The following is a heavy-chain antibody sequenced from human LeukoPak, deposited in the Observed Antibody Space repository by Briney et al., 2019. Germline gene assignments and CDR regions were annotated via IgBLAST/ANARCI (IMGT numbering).Heavy chain of an antibody. J-gene: IGHJ4*02. CDR1: GGSLSGYY. Sequence: SETLSLTCGVYGGSLSGYYLNWIRQSPGKGLEWIGEIHPHGTTFYGPSLKSRVTISLDTSKNQFSLNLLSVTAADMAVYFCSRGTDLYKGGNYWGQGTLVTVSS. D-gene: IGHD3-16*01. V-gene: IGHV4-34*01. CDR3: SRGTDLYKGGNY. CDR2: IHPHGTT.